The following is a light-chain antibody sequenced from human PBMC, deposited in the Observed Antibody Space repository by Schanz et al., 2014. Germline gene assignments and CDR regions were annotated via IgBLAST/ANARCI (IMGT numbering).Light chain of an antibody. CDR3: QQYNNWPVT. V-gene: IGKV3-15*01. CDR2: GAS. Sequence: IVLTQSPGTLSLSPGERATISCRARETTIAGQLAWYQQKPGQAPRLLIYGASTRATGIPARFSGSGSGTEFTLTISSLQSEDVAVYYCQQYNNWPVTFGPGTKVDIK. J-gene: IGKJ3*01. CDR1: ETTIAGQ.